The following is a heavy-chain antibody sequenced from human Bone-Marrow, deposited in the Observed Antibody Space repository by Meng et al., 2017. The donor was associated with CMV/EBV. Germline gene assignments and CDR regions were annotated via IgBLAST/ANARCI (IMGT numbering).Heavy chain of an antibody. D-gene: IGHD2-2*02. V-gene: IGHV4-59*01. CDR2: IYYSGST. CDR3: ARQLGYCSSTSCYNRSYYYYGMDV. CDR1: GGSISSYY. J-gene: IGHJ6*02. Sequence: GSLRLSCTVSGGSISSYYWSWIRQPPGKGLEWIGYIYYSGSTNYNPSLKSRVTISVDTSKNQFSLKLSSVTAADTAVYYCARQLGYCSSTSCYNRSYYYYGMDVWGQGPTVTVSS.